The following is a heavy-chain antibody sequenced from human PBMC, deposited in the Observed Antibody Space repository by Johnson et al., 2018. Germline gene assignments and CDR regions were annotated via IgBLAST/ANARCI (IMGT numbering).Heavy chain of an antibody. CDR2: ISWNSGSI. CDR3: ARVAYDYLWGSCRSYYCYGMDV. D-gene: IGHD3-16*02. J-gene: IGHJ6*02. Sequence: VQLVESGGGLVQPGRSXRLSCAASGFTFDDYAMHWVRQAPGKGLEWVSGISWNSGSIGYADSVKGRFTISQDNAKNSLYLQMNSLRAEDTAVYYCARVAYDYLWGSCRSYYCYGMDVWGQGTTVTVSS. V-gene: IGHV3-9*01. CDR1: GFTFDDYA.